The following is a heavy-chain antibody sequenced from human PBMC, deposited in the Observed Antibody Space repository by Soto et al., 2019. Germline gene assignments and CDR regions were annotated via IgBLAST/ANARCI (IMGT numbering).Heavy chain of an antibody. J-gene: IGHJ4*02. V-gene: IGHV4-34*01. CDR2: INHSGST. Sequence: SETLSLTCAVYGGSFSGYYWSWIRQPPGKGLEWIGEINHSGSTNYNPSLKSRVTISVDTSKNQFSLKLSSVTAADTAVYYCARGVFRYYYGSTSVEGYWGQGTLVPVSS. D-gene: IGHD3-10*01. CDR3: ARGVFRYYYGSTSVEGY. CDR1: GGSFSGYY.